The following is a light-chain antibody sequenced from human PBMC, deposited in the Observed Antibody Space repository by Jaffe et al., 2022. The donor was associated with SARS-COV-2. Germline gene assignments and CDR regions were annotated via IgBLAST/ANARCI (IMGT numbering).Light chain of an antibody. Sequence: QSVLTQPPSVSGAPGQRVTISCTGSGSIIGTDYHVHWYQQIPGTAPRLLISGNNNRRSGVPDRFSGSKSGTSASLAITGLQAEDEADYYCQSYDSRLSVVLFGGGTRLTVL. CDR3: QSYDSRLSVVL. CDR2: GNN. V-gene: IGLV1-40*01. CDR1: GSIIGTDYH. J-gene: IGLJ3*02.